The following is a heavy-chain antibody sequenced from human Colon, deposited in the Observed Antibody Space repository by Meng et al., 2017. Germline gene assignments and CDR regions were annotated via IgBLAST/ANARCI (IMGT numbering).Heavy chain of an antibody. J-gene: IGHJ6*02. CDR3: ARERIAVAGFYYYYYGMDV. D-gene: IGHD6-19*01. V-gene: IGHV3-33*01. Sequence: GESLKIPCAASGFTFSSYGMHWVRQAPGKGLEWVAVIWYDGSNKYYADSVKGRFTISRDNSKNTLYLQMNSLRAEDTAVYYCARERIAVAGFYYYYYGMDVWGQGTTVTVSS. CDR2: IWYDGSNK. CDR1: GFTFSSYG.